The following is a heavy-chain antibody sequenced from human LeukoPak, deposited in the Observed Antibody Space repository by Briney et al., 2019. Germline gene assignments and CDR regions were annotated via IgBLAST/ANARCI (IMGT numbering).Heavy chain of an antibody. J-gene: IGHJ4*02. CDR3: ARGLDTAIAY. Sequence: SQTLSLTCAISGDXVSSDTSTWNWVRQSPSRGLEWMGRTYYKSKWHSDHAVSVKSRIILNPDTSKNQFSLQLNSVTPEDTAVYFCARGLDTAIAYWGQGTLVTVSS. CDR2: TYYKSKWHS. D-gene: IGHD5-18*01. V-gene: IGHV6-1*01. CDR1: GDXVSSDTST.